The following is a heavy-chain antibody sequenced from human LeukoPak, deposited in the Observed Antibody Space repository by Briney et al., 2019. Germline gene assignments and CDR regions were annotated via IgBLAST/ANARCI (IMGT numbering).Heavy chain of an antibody. D-gene: IGHD6-13*01. CDR3: ARAPKRRVAAAWYWFDP. CDR1: GGTFSSYA. CDR2: IIPIFGTA. Sequence: SVKVSCKASGGTFSSYAISWVRQAPGQGREWMGGIIPIFGTANYAQKFQGRVTITTDESTSTAYMELSSLRPEDTAVYYCARAPKRRVAAAWYWFDPWGQGTLVTVSS. V-gene: IGHV1-69*05. J-gene: IGHJ5*02.